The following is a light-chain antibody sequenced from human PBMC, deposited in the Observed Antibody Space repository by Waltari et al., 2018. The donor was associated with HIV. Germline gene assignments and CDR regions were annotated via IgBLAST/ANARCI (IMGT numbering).Light chain of an antibody. CDR2: EDD. CDR1: AFPKKF. Sequence: SYELTQPPVVSVSPGQTARITCPGDAFPKKFVYWYQQKSGQVPVLVISEDDKRPSGIPERFSGSSSGTVATLIISGAQVEDEADYYCYSTDSTGDQWVFGRGTDLTVL. CDR3: YSTDSTGDQWV. V-gene: IGLV3-10*01. J-gene: IGLJ3*02.